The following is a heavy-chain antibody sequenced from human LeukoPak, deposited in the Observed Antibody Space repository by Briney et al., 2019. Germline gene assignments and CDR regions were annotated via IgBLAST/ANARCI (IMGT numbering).Heavy chain of an antibody. CDR2: IRHDGRNK. Sequence: GGSLRLSCAASEFTFSNFWMHWVRQAPGQGLEWVAFIRHDGRNKYYAGSVKGRSVKGRFTISRDNSKNTLYLQMNSLTAEDTAVYYCAKDRSVVGATPYFDYWGQGTLVTVSS. J-gene: IGHJ4*02. V-gene: IGHV3-30*02. CDR3: AKDRSVVGATPYFDY. D-gene: IGHD2-15*01. CDR1: EFTFSNFW.